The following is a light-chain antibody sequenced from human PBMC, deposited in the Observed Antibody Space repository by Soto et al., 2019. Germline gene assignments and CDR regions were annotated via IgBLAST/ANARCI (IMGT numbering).Light chain of an antibody. V-gene: IGKV3-15*01. CDR3: QQYNNWPRT. Sequence: IVMTQSPATLSVSTGESATLSCRASQSVSSNLGWYQQKPGQAPRLLIYGTSTRITGIPARFSGSGSGTEFTLTISSLQSEDFAIYYCQQYNNWPRTFGQGTKVDIK. CDR1: QSVSSN. J-gene: IGKJ1*01. CDR2: GTS.